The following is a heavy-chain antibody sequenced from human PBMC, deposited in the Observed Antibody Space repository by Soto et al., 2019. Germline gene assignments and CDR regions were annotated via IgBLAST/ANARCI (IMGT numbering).Heavy chain of an antibody. CDR3: ARDEWYSNYVYYYYYGMDV. V-gene: IGHV3-48*02. D-gene: IGHD4-4*01. J-gene: IGHJ6*02. CDR2: ISSSSSTI. CDR1: GFTFSSYS. Sequence: GGSLRLSCAASGFTFSSYSMNWVRQAPGKGLEWVSYISSSSSTIYYADSVKGRFTISRDNAKNSLYLQMNSLRDEDTAVYYCARDEWYSNYVYYYYYGMDVWGQGTTVTVSS.